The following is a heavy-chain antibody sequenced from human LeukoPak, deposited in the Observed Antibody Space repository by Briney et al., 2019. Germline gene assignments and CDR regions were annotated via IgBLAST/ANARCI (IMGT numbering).Heavy chain of an antibody. CDR2: ISYDGSNK. CDR3: AKGGGGGSYYLFDY. D-gene: IGHD1-26*01. CDR1: GFTFSSYA. J-gene: IGHJ4*02. Sequence: GGSLRLSCAASGFTFSSYAMHWVRQAPGKGLEWVAVISYDGSNKYYADSVKGRFTISRDNSKNTLYLQMNSLRAEDTAVYYCAKGGGGGSYYLFDYWGQGTLVTVSS. V-gene: IGHV3-30-3*01.